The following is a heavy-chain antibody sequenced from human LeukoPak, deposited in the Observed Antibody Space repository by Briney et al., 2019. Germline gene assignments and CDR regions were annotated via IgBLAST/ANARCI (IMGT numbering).Heavy chain of an antibody. CDR2: ISWNSGSI. Sequence: GGSLRLSCAASGFTFDDYAMHWVRQAPGKGLEWVSGISWNSGSIGYADSVKGRFTISRDNAKNSLYLQMNSLRAEDTALYYCAKIGYGSGSYSFDYWGQGTLVTVSS. CDR3: AKIGYGSGSYSFDY. D-gene: IGHD3-10*01. J-gene: IGHJ4*02. CDR1: GFTFDDYA. V-gene: IGHV3-9*01.